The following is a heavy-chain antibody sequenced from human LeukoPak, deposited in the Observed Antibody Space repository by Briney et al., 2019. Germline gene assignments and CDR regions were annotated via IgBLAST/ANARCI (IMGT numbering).Heavy chain of an antibody. Sequence: SETLSLTCAVYGGSFSGYYWSWIRQPPGKGLEWIGEINHSGSTNYNPSLKSRVTISVDTSKNQFSLKLSSVTAADTAVYYCAIRAAFYGAFDIWGQGTMVTVSS. J-gene: IGHJ3*02. D-gene: IGHD3-10*01. V-gene: IGHV4-34*01. CDR3: AIRAAFYGAFDI. CDR1: GGSFSGYY. CDR2: INHSGST.